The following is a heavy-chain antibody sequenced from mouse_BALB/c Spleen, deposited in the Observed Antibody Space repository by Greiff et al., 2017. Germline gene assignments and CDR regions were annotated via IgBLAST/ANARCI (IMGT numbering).Heavy chain of an antibody. CDR1: GFSLTSYG. D-gene: IGHD2-2*01. CDR2: IWAGGST. CDR3: ARDLNGYYRYFDG. Sequence: VQLQQSGPGLVAPSQSLSITCTVSGFSLTSYGVHWVRQPPGKGLEWLGVIWAGGSTNYNSALMSRLSISKDNSKSQVFLKMNSLQTDDTAMYYCARDLNGYYRYFDGWGAGTTVTVSS. J-gene: IGHJ1*01. V-gene: IGHV2-9*02.